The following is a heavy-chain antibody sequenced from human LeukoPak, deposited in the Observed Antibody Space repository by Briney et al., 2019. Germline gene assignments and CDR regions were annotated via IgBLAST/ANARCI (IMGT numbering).Heavy chain of an antibody. D-gene: IGHD3-22*01. CDR1: DYSIGSGYS. CDR3: ARDLSVYYYYYFDF. V-gene: IGHV4-38-2*02. Sequence: PSETLSLTCTVSDYSIGSGYSWGWIRQPPGTGLEWIATISHDGTTFYNLSLKSRVTMTLDTSRNQFSLRLSSVTAADTAVYYCARDLSVYYYYYFDFWGQGTLVTVSS. J-gene: IGHJ4*02. CDR2: ISHDGTT.